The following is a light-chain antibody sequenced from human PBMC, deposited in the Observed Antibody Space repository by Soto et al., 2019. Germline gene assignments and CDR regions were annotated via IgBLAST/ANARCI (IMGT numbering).Light chain of an antibody. Sequence: ELVLTQSPGTLSLSPGERATLSCRASQSVSRTYLAWYQQKPGQAPRLLIYDASSRATGIPDRFSGSESGTDFALTISRLEPDEFAVYYCQEYRTSRTFGQGTRVEIK. J-gene: IGKJ1*01. V-gene: IGKV3-20*01. CDR1: QSVSRTY. CDR3: QEYRTSRT. CDR2: DAS.